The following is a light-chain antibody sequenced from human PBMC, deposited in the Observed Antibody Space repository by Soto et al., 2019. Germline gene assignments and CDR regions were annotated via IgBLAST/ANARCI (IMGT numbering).Light chain of an antibody. CDR2: EVS. CDR3: SSYTSRSPYV. CDR1: SSDVGGYNY. Sequence: QSVLTQPASVSGSPGQSITISCTGTSSDVGGYNYVSWYQQHPGKAPKLMIYEVSNRPSGVSNRFSGSKSGNTASLTISGLQAEDEADYYCSSYTSRSPYVVGTGTKLTVL. V-gene: IGLV2-14*01. J-gene: IGLJ1*01.